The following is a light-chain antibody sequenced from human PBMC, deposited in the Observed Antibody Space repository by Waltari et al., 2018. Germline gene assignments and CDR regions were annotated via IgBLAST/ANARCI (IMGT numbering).Light chain of an antibody. Sequence: EIVMTQSPATLSVSPGERATLSCRASQSVSSNLAWYQQKPGQAPRLLIYGASTRATGIPARFSGSGSGTEFTLTISSMQSEDFAVYYFQQYNNWPLMYTFGQGTKLEIK. V-gene: IGKV3-15*01. CDR3: QQYNNWPLMYT. CDR1: QSVSSN. CDR2: GAS. J-gene: IGKJ2*01.